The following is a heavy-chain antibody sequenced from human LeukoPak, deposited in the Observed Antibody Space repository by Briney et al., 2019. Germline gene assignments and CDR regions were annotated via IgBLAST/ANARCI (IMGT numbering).Heavy chain of an antibody. V-gene: IGHV4-34*01. D-gene: IGHD6-6*01. CDR3: ARVRRQLRVYYYYYMDV. CDR2: INHSGST. CDR1: GGSFSGYY. Sequence: SETLSLTCAVYGGSFSGYYWSWIRQPPGKGLEWIGEINHSGSTNYNPSLKSRVTISVDTSKNQLSLKLSSVTAADTAVYYCARVRRQLRVYYYYYMDVWGKGTTVTVSS. J-gene: IGHJ6*03.